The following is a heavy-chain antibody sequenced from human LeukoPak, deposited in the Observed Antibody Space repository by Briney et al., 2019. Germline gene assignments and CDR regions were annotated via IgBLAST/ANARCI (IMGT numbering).Heavy chain of an antibody. CDR2: ISSGGDSI. CDR1: HFVFSDHY. CDR3: VREMDGEYASGTLFDL. V-gene: IGHV3-11*01. D-gene: IGHD3-10*01. Sequence: PGGSLRLSCAASHFVFSDHYMSWVRQAPGKGEERVSYISSGGDSILYADSVRGRFAISRDNAKNTLYLQINSLRVEDTAVYYCVREMDGEYASGTLFDLWGQGNMVTVSS. J-gene: IGHJ4*02.